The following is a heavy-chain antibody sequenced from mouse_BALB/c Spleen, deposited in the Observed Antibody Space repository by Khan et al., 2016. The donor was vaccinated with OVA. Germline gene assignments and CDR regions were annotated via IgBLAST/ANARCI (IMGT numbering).Heavy chain of an antibody. J-gene: IGHJ3*01. Sequence: EVELVESGPSLVKPSQTLSLTCSVTGDSITSGYWNWIRKFPGNKLEYMGYMIYSGNTYYNPSLKSRISITRHTSKNQYYLQLNSVTTEDTATYYCARATYRYAFAYWGQGTLVTVSA. V-gene: IGHV3-8*02. D-gene: IGHD2-14*01. CDR1: GDSITSGY. CDR3: ARATYRYAFAY. CDR2: MIYSGNT.